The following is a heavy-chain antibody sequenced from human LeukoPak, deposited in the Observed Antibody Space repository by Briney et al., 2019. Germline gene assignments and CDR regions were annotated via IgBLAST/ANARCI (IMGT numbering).Heavy chain of an antibody. J-gene: IGHJ4*02. CDR2: IKEDGNEK. CDR3: ATGVYHFDN. V-gene: IGHV3-7*01. D-gene: IGHD2-8*01. CDR1: GFTFSSRW. Sequence: GGSLRLSCAASGFTFSSRWMSWVRQAPGKGLEWVANIKEDGNEKYYVDSGKGRFTTFRDNAKNSLYLQMNSLRADDTAVYYCATGVYHFDNWGQGTLVTVSS.